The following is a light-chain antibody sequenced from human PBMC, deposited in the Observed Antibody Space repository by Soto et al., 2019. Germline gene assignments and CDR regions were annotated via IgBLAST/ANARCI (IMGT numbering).Light chain of an antibody. CDR3: QQCAESPYT. V-gene: IGKV3-20*01. CDR2: GAS. Sequence: EIVLTQSPGTLSLSPGERATLSCRASQSVNGNCLAWYQQKPGQAPRLLIYGASNRPGGIPDRFSGSGSGTDFTLTINRLEPEDFAVYYCQQCAESPYTFARGTKLEL. CDR1: QSVNGNC. J-gene: IGKJ2*01.